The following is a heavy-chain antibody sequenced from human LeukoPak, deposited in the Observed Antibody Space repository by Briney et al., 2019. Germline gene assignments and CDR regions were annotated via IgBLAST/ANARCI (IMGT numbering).Heavy chain of an antibody. CDR1: GGSISTYY. CDR3: ARLWDCTNGVCSLGGDWFDP. D-gene: IGHD2-8*01. CDR2: IYYSGSN. V-gene: IGHV4-59*12. Sequence: SETLSLTCTVSGGSISTYYWSWIRQPPGKGLEWIGYIYYSGSNNYNPSLKSRVTISVDTSKNQFSLKLSSVTAADTAVYYCARLWDCTNGVCSLGGDWFDPWGQGTLVTVSS. J-gene: IGHJ5*02.